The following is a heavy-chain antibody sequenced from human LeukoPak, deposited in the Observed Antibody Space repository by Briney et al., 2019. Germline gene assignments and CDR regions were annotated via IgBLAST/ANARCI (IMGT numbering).Heavy chain of an antibody. V-gene: IGHV4-4*07. CDR3: AGGPQLNIQVAGSFDY. Sequence: SETLSLTCTVSGGSMSTDYWSWIRQPAGKGLEWIGRIYPSGISNYNPSLKSRVTMSIDTSKNQFSLKLTSVTAADTAVYYCAGGPQLNIQVAGSFDYWGQGTLVTVSS. CDR2: IYPSGIS. J-gene: IGHJ4*02. CDR1: GGSMSTDY. D-gene: IGHD6-19*01.